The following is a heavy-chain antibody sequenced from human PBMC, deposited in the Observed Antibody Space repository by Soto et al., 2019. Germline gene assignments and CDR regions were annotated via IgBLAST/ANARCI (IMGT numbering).Heavy chain of an antibody. Sequence: QVQLVQSGAEVKKPGASVKVSCKASGYTFTSYAMHWVRQAPGQRLEWMGWINAGNGNTKYSQKFQGRVTITRDTSASTAYMELSSLRSEDTAVYYCARAPYCSGGSCYPPLFVYWGQGTLVTVSS. J-gene: IGHJ4*02. CDR1: GYTFTSYA. V-gene: IGHV1-3*01. CDR2: INAGNGNT. CDR3: ARAPYCSGGSCYPPLFVY. D-gene: IGHD2-15*01.